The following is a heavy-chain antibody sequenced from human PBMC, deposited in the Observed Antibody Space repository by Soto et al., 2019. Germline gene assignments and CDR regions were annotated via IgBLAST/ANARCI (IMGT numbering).Heavy chain of an antibody. CDR2: IIPIFSTP. CDR3: ARDKDRQQLGGNYYYGIDV. D-gene: IGHD2-15*01. J-gene: IGHJ6*02. V-gene: IGHV1-69*12. CDR1: GGTFGNSA. Sequence: QVQLVQSGAEVKKPGSSVTVSCKASGGTFGNSAISWVRQAPGQGLEWMGGIIPIFSTPDYAQKFQGRVTITADESPTTAYMELTSLKSEDTAVYSCARDKDRQQLGGNYYYGIDVWGQGTTVTVSS.